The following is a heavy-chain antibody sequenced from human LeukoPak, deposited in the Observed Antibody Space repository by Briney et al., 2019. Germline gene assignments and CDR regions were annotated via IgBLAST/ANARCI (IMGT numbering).Heavy chain of an antibody. CDR3: ARQPDIVVVVAAFSFDC. CDR2: IYYSGST. J-gene: IGHJ4*02. D-gene: IGHD2-15*01. Sequence: PSETLSLTCTVSGGSISSSSYYWGWIRQPPGKGLEWIGSIYYSGSTYYNPSLKSRVTISVDTSKNQFSLKLSSVTAADTAVYYCARQPDIVVVVAAFSFDCWGQGTLVTVSS. CDR1: GGSISSSSYY. V-gene: IGHV4-39*01.